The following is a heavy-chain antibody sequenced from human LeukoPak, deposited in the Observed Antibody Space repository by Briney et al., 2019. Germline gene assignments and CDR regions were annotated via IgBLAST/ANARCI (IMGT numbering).Heavy chain of an antibody. J-gene: IGHJ4*02. CDR1: GGSISSSNW. Sequence: PSGTLSLTCAVSGGSISSSNWWSWIRQPPGKGLEWIGEINHSGSTNYNPSLKSRVTISVDTSKNQFSLKLSSVTAADTAVYYCARTKVDYYDSSGYYYDYWGQGTLVTVSS. CDR3: ARTKVDYYDSSGYYYDY. CDR2: INHSGST. V-gene: IGHV4-4*02. D-gene: IGHD3-22*01.